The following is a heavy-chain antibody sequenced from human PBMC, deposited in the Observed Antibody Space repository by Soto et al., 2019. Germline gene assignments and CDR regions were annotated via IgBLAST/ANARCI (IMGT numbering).Heavy chain of an antibody. CDR3: ARTWGSTSDF. V-gene: IGHV4-59*01. CDR1: GGSLSSYY. D-gene: IGHD3-16*01. CDR2: IYYSGST. J-gene: IGHJ4*02. Sequence: QVQLQESGPGLVKPSETLSLTCVVSGGSLSSYYWSWIRQPPGKGLEWIGHIYYSGSTNYNPSLKSRVTISVDTSKNQFSLKLSSVTAADTAVYYCARTWGSTSDFWGRGTLVTVSS.